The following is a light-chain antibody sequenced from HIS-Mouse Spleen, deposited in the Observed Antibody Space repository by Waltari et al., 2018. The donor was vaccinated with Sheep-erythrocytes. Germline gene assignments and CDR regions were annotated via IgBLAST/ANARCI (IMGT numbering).Light chain of an antibody. V-gene: IGLV2-11*01. Sequence: QSALTQPRSVSGSPGQSVTIPSTATSSDVGGYNYLSWYQQHQGKAPKLMIYDVSKRPSGVPDRFSGSKSGNTASLTISGLQAEDEADYYCCSYAGSYNHVFATGTKVTVL. CDR3: CSYAGSYNHV. CDR2: DVS. CDR1: SSDVGGYNY. J-gene: IGLJ1*01.